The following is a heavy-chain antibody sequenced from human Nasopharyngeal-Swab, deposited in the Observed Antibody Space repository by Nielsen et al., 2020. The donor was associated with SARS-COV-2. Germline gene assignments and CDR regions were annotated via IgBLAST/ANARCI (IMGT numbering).Heavy chain of an antibody. CDR1: GFSFNSYW. D-gene: IGHD2-21*01. CDR3: ARDRNSVVVPVPFDQ. V-gene: IGHV3-7*01. Sequence: GGSLRLSCAASGFSFNSYWMSWVRQTPGKGLEWVANINEDGSEKYYVDSVKGRFTISRDNARNSLYLQMNSLRVEDTAVYYCARDRNSVVVPVPFDQWGPGTLVTVPS. J-gene: IGHJ4*02. CDR2: INEDGSEK.